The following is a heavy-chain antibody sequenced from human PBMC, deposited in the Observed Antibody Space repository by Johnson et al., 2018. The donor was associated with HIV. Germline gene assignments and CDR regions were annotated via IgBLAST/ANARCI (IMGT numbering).Heavy chain of an antibody. D-gene: IGHD4-11*01. Sequence: EVQLVESGGGLVKPGGSLRVSCAASGFTFSNAWMNWVRQAPGKGLEWVGRIRSKTDGGTTEYAAPVKGRFTISRDDSKNTLYLQINSLKTEDTAVYYCSTDVTDTVTTYYNAFDVWGQGTMVTVSS. J-gene: IGHJ3*01. CDR1: GFTFSNAW. CDR3: STDVTDTVTTYYNAFDV. CDR2: IRSKTDGGTT. V-gene: IGHV3-15*01.